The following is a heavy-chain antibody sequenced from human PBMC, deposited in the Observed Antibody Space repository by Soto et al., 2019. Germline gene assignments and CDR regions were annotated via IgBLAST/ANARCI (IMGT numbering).Heavy chain of an antibody. J-gene: IGHJ5*02. CDR1: GVSVSSGSYY. D-gene: IGHD2-8*02. CDR3: ARDPGWFDP. V-gene: IGHV4-61*01. Sequence: PSEALCLTCTVSGVSVSSGSYYWSWIRQPPGKGLEWIGYIYYSGSTNYNPSLKSRVTISVDTSKNQFSLKLSSVTAADTAVYYCARDPGWFDPWGQGTLVTVSS. CDR2: IYYSGST.